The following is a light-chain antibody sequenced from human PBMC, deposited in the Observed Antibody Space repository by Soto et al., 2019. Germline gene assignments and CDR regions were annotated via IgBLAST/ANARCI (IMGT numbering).Light chain of an antibody. V-gene: IGLV1-40*01. CDR3: QSYDSSLSGYV. CDR1: SSNIGAGYD. Sequence: QSVLTQPPSVSGAPGQRVTFSCTGGSSNIGAGYDVHWYQQLPGTAPKLLIYGNSNRPSGVPDRFSGSKSGTSASLAITGLQAEDEADYYCQSYDSSLSGYVFGTGTKVTVL. CDR2: GNS. J-gene: IGLJ1*01.